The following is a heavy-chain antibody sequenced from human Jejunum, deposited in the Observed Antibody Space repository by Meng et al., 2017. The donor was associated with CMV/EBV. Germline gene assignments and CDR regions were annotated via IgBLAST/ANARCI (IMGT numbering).Heavy chain of an antibody. Sequence: VSGASINDYYWGWIRHPPGKGPEWIGYIYYSGSTTYNPSLTSRVTISLDRSKKHFSLTVRSVTAADTAVYYCGRVNGDYYYAMDVWGHGTTVTVSS. V-gene: IGHV4-59*01. D-gene: IGHD4-17*01. J-gene: IGHJ6*02. CDR3: GRVNGDYYYAMDV. CDR2: IYYSGST. CDR1: GASINDYY.